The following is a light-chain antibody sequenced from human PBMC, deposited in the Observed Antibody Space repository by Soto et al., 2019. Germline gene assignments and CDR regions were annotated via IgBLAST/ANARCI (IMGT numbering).Light chain of an antibody. V-gene: IGKV3-11*01. Sequence: EIVLTQSPATLSLSPGERATLSCRASQSVSSYLAWYQQKPGQAPRLLIYDASNRATGIPARFSGSGSGTDFTLTISSLVHEDFAVYYCQQRSNWPPNTFGQGTKLEIK. CDR1: QSVSSY. CDR3: QQRSNWPPNT. J-gene: IGKJ2*01. CDR2: DAS.